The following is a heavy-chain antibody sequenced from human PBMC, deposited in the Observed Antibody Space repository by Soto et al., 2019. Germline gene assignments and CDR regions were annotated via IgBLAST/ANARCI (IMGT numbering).Heavy chain of an antibody. CDR3: ARRPLVRGIIPYYFDS. D-gene: IGHD3-10*01. CDR2: IYYSGSA. V-gene: IGHV4-39*01. J-gene: IGHJ4*02. Sequence: QLQLQESGPGLVKPSETLSLTCTVSVGSINNSSFYWGWVRQPPGKRLEWIGSIYYSGSAYYNPSLKSRLTISVDTSKNQFSLNLSSVTAADTAVYFCARRPLVRGIIPYYFDSWGQGTLVTVSS. CDR1: VGSINNSSFY.